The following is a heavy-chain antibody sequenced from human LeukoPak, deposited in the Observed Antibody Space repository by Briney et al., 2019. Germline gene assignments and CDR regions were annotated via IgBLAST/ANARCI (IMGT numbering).Heavy chain of an antibody. Sequence: SETLSLTCSVSGTSMTNTPSYWGWVRHSPGKGLEWIATMYYSGSTYYNPSLRTRVTASVDKSNNQFSLNLFSMTAADAAVYYCARASDDYTYYYYMDVWGKGTTVTVSS. CDR3: ARASDDYTYYYYMDV. V-gene: IGHV4-39*07. CDR2: MYYSGST. CDR1: GTSMTNTPSY. D-gene: IGHD4-11*01. J-gene: IGHJ6*03.